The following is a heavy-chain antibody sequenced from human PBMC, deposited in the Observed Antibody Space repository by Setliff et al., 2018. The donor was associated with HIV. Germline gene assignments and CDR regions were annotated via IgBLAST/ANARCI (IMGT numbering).Heavy chain of an antibody. CDR2: IYYSGST. Sequence: PSETLSLTCTVSAGSIRSSTYYWAWIRQPPGKGLEWIGTIYYSGSTYYNPSPKSRATISVDMSKNQFSLRLSSVTAADTAVYYCIIAYSSGWLAPMGFDSWGQGTLVTVSS. CDR3: IIAYSSGWLAPMGFDS. CDR1: AGSIRSSTYY. J-gene: IGHJ4*02. V-gene: IGHV4-39*01. D-gene: IGHD6-19*01.